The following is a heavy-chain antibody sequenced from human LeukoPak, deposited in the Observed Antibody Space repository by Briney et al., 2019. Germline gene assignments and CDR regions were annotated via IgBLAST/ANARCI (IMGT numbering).Heavy chain of an antibody. CDR1: GFTFSSYA. V-gene: IGHV3-30*04. Sequence: GGSLRLSCAASGFTFSSYAMHWVRQAPGKGLEWVAVISYDGSNKYYADSVKGRFTISRDNSKNTLYLQMNSLRAEDTAVYYCTKDRYGEPYYFDYWGQGTLVTVSS. CDR2: ISYDGSNK. CDR3: TKDRYGEPYYFDY. J-gene: IGHJ4*02. D-gene: IGHD4-17*01.